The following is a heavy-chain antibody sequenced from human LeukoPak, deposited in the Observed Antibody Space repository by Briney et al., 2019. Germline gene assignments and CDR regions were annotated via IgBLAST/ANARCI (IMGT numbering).Heavy chain of an antibody. Sequence: GGSLKLSCAASGFTFSSYEMNWVRQAPGKGLEWVSYISSSGRTIYYADSVKGRFTISRDNSKNTLYLQMNSLRAEDTAVYYCAKWAYCSSTTCYIGDGWFDPWGQGTLVTVSS. D-gene: IGHD2-2*02. CDR2: ISSSGRTI. CDR3: AKWAYCSSTTCYIGDGWFDP. V-gene: IGHV3-48*03. J-gene: IGHJ5*02. CDR1: GFTFSSYE.